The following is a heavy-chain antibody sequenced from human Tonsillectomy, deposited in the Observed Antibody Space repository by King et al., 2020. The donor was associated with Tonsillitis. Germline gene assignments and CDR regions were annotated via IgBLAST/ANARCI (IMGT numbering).Heavy chain of an antibody. Sequence: GQLVQSGAEVKKPGTSVKVSCKTSGYTFTDYYIHWVRQAPGQGPEWMAWIKPNSGTTDYAQGFQGRLTLTRDTSITTAYMELSRLTSDDTAVYYCARNCGGDCYVDFDFWGQGTLITVSS. CDR3: ARNCGGDCYVDFDF. CDR1: GYTFTDYY. CDR2: IKPNSGTT. V-gene: IGHV1-2*02. J-gene: IGHJ4*02. D-gene: IGHD2-21*02.